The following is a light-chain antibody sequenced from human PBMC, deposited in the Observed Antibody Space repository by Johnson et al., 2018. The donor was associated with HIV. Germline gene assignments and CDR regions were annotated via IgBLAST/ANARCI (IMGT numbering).Light chain of an antibody. CDR1: SSNIGNNY. CDR2: DNN. J-gene: IGLJ1*01. V-gene: IGLV1-51*01. CDR3: GTWDSSLNSYV. Sequence: QSVLTQPPSMSAAPGQKVTISCSTSSSNIGNNYVSWYQQLPGKAPKLLIYDNNKRPLGIPDRFSGSKSGTSATLGITGLQTGDEADYYCGTWDSSLNSYVFGTGTKVSVL.